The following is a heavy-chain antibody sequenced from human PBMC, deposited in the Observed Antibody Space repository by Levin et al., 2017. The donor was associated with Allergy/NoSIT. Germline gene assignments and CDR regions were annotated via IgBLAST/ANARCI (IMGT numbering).Heavy chain of an antibody. CDR2: ISSSSSYM. CDR1: GFTFSSYS. CDR3: ARGPLEGLLNYFDY. Sequence: GGSLRLSCATSGFTFSSYSMNWVRQAPGKGLEWVSSISSSSSYMYYADSVKGRFTISRNNAKNSLYLQMNSLRAEDTAVYYCARGPLEGLLNYFDYWGQGTLVTVSS. V-gene: IGHV3-21*01. D-gene: IGHD3-3*01. J-gene: IGHJ4*02.